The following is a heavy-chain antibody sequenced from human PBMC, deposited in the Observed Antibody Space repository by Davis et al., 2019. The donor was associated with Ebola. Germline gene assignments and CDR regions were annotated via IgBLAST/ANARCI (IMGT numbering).Heavy chain of an antibody. D-gene: IGHD3-22*01. Sequence: MPSETLSLTCSVSGYSINRGFTWGWIRQPPGKGLEWIGSIYHSGSTNYSPSLKSRVTISVDTSKNQFSLKLSSVTVADTAVYYCARDGVAYYYDSSGYYVSRWFDPWGQGTLVSVSS. CDR3: ARDGVAYYYDSSGYYVSRWFDP. CDR2: IYHSGST. J-gene: IGHJ5*02. V-gene: IGHV4-38-2*02. CDR1: GYSINRGFT.